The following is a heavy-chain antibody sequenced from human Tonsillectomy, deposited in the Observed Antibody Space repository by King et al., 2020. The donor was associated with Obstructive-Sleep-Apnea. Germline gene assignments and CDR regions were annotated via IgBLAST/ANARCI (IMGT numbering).Heavy chain of an antibody. D-gene: IGHD3-3*01. CDR2: IYYNGST. CDR1: RGSMKTFY. V-gene: IGHV4-59*01. Sequence: VQLQESGPGLVKPSETLSLTCTVSRGSMKTFYWNWIRQPPGKGLEWIGYIYYNGSTHYNPSLNSRVAISLDTSKNQFSLDLTSVTTADTAVYFCAREGVLSTYYTDYFDSWGQGILVTVSS. CDR3: AREGVLSTYYTDYFDS. J-gene: IGHJ4*02.